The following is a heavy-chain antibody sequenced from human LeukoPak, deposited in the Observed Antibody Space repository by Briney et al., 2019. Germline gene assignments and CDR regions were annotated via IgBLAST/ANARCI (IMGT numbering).Heavy chain of an antibody. CDR2: IIPIFGIA. Sequence: SVKVSCKASGGTFSSYAISWVRQAPGQGLEWMGRIIPIFGIANYAQKFQGRVTITADKSTSTAYMELSSLRSEDTAVYYCARDRRGYSYGSDYWGQGTLVTVSS. CDR1: GGTFSSYA. J-gene: IGHJ4*02. CDR3: ARDRRGYSYGSDY. V-gene: IGHV1-69*04. D-gene: IGHD5-18*01.